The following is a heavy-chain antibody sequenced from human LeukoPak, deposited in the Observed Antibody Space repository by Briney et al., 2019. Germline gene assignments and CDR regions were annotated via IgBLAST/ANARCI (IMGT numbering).Heavy chain of an antibody. V-gene: IGHV3-21*01. J-gene: IGHJ4*02. CDR3: TRDATYYLRYGYFDY. CDR1: GFSLSSSA. D-gene: IGHD2/OR15-2a*01. CDR2: INNVASHI. Sequence: GGSLRLSYAASGFSLSSSAMNWVRQAPGKGLEWVSSINNVASHIYYAGSVRGRFTISRDNAKNLVYLQMNSLRAEDTAVYYCTRDATYYLRYGYFDYWGQGALVTVSS.